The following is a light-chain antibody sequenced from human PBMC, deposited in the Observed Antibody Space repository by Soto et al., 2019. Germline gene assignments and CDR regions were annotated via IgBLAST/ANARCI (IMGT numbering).Light chain of an antibody. Sequence: EIVLTQSPGTLSLSPGERATLSCRASQSVSSSYLAWYQQKPGQAPRLLIYGASSRATGIPDRFSGSGSGTDFTLTFSRLEPEDIAVYYCQQYGSSPPYTFGQGTKLEIK. CDR1: QSVSSSY. J-gene: IGKJ2*01. CDR2: GAS. V-gene: IGKV3-20*01. CDR3: QQYGSSPPYT.